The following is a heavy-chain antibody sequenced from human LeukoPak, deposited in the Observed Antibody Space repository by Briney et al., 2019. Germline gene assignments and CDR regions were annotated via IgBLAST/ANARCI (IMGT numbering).Heavy chain of an antibody. Sequence: PGGSLRLSCAASGFTFSSYSMNWIRQAPGKWLEWVSSISSSSSYIYYADSVKGRFTISRDNAKNSLYLQMNSLRAEDTAVYYCARESGTAQTYTYYFDYWGQGTLVTVSS. J-gene: IGHJ4*02. CDR3: ARESGTAQTYTYYFDY. V-gene: IGHV3-21*01. CDR2: ISSSSSYI. CDR1: GFTFSSYS. D-gene: IGHD3-16*01.